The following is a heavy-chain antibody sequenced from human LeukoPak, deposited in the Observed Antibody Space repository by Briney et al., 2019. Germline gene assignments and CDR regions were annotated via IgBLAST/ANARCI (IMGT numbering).Heavy chain of an antibody. D-gene: IGHD1-26*01. CDR1: GFTFTTFW. Sequence: GGSLRLSCATSGFTFTTFWMHWVRQAPGKGLVWVSRINHDGSSTNYADSVKGRFTISRDNAKNTVYLQMNSLRAEDTAVYYCAQFPPGVGTTNNNYWGQGTLVTVSS. CDR2: INHDGSST. J-gene: IGHJ4*02. CDR3: AQFPPGVGTTNNNY. V-gene: IGHV3-74*01.